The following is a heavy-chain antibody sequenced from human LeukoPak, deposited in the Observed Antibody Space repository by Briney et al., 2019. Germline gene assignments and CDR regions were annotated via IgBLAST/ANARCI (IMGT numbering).Heavy chain of an antibody. D-gene: IGHD5-18*01. V-gene: IGHV3-23*01. J-gene: IGHJ4*02. CDR3: AKDLGPYSYGYFAY. Sequence: GSLRLSCAASGFTFSSYATSWVRQAPGKGLEWVSAISGSGGSTYYADSVKGRFTISRDNSKNTLFLQMFSLRAEDTAVYYCAKDLGPYSYGYFAYWGQGTLVTVSS. CDR1: GFTFSSYA. CDR2: ISGSGGST.